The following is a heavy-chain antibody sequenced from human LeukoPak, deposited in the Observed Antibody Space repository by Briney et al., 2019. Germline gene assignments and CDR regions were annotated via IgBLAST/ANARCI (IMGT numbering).Heavy chain of an antibody. CDR1: GYTFTSYD. CDR3: ARGLPKWLFGFNWFDP. V-gene: IGHV1-8*01. CDR2: MNPNSGNT. J-gene: IGHJ5*02. D-gene: IGHD3-22*01. Sequence: ASVKVSCKASGYTFTSYDINWVRQATGQGLGWMGWMNPNSGNTGYAQKFQGRVTMTRNTSISTAYMELSSLRSEDTAVYYCARGLPKWLFGFNWFDPWGQGTLVTVSS.